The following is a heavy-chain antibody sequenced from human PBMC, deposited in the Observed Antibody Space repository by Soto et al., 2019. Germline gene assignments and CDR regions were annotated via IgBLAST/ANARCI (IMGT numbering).Heavy chain of an antibody. J-gene: IGHJ2*01. CDR2: IIPILGIA. CDR1: GGTFSSYT. Sequence: QVQLVQSGAEVKKPGSSVKVSCKASGGTFSSYTISWVRQAPGQGLEWMGRIIPILGIANYAQKFQGRVRMTADKSTSTAYMERSSLRSEDTAEYYCARGVATTPWEGYFELWGRGTLVTVSS. D-gene: IGHD5-12*01. CDR3: ARGVATTPWEGYFEL. V-gene: IGHV1-69*02.